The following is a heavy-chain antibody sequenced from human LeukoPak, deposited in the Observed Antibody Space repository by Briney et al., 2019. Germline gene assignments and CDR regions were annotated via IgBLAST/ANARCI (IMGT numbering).Heavy chain of an antibody. CDR2: ISSSSSYI. V-gene: IGHV3-21*01. CDR3: ARDTGYSSGWLPPDYYYYYMDV. J-gene: IGHJ6*03. CDR1: GFTFSSYS. Sequence: GGSLRLSCAASGFTFSSYSMNWVRQAPGKGLEWVSSISSSSSYIYYADSVKGRFTISRDNAKNSLYLQMNSLRAKDTAVYYCARDTGYSSGWLPPDYYYYYMDVWGKGTTVTVSS. D-gene: IGHD6-19*01.